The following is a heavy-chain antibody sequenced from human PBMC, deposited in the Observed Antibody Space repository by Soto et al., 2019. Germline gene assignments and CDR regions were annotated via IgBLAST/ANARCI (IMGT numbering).Heavy chain of an antibody. CDR1: GGTFSSYA. V-gene: IGHV1-69*01. Sequence: QVQLVQSGAEVKKPGSSVKVSCKASGGTFSSYAISWVRQAPGQGLEWMGGIIPIFGTANYAQKFQGRVTITADESTSTDYMELSSLRSEDTAVYYCARRDIVVVPAARRPDYYYGMDVWGQGTTVTVSS. J-gene: IGHJ6*02. CDR3: ARRDIVVVPAARRPDYYYGMDV. D-gene: IGHD2-2*01. CDR2: IIPIFGTA.